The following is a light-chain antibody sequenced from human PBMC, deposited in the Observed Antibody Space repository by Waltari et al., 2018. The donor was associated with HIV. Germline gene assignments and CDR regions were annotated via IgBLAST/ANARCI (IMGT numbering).Light chain of an antibody. CDR2: RNN. CDR1: SSNIGSNY. CDR3: AAWDDSLSGVV. J-gene: IGLJ2*01. Sequence: GTPGQRVTISCSGSSSNIGSNYVYWYQQLPGTAPKLLIYRNNQRPSGVPDRFSGSKSGTSASLAISGLRSEDEADYYCAAWDDSLSGVVFGGGTKLTVL. V-gene: IGLV1-47*01.